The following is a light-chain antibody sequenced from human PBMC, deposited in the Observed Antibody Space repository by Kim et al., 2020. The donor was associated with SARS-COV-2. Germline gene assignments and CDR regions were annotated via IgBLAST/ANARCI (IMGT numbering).Light chain of an antibody. Sequence: ASVGDRVTITCRASQSITFYLNWYQQKPGKAPELLIYSTSSLQSGVPSRFSGSGSGTDFTLTISNLQPEDFATYSCQQSYSTPPTFGQGTKVEIK. CDR2: STS. CDR1: QSITFY. V-gene: IGKV1-39*01. CDR3: QQSYSTPPT. J-gene: IGKJ1*01.